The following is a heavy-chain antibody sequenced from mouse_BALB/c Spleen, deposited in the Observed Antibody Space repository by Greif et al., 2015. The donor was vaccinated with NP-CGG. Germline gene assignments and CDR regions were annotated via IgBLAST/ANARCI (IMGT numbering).Heavy chain of an antibody. CDR3: ARRTTATYFDY. Sequence: QVQLQQSGAELAKPGASVKMSCKASGYTFTSYWMHWLQQRPGQGLEWIGYINPSTGYTEYNQQFKDKATLAADKSSSTAYMQRSSLTSEDSAGYYCARRTTATYFDYWGQGTTLTVSS. D-gene: IGHD1-2*01. CDR2: INPSTGYT. V-gene: IGHV1-7*01. CDR1: GYTFTSYW. J-gene: IGHJ2*01.